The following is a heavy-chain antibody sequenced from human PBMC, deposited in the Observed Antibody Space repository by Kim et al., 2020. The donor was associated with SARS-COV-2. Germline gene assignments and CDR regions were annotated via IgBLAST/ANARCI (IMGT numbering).Heavy chain of an antibody. CDR2: VNEDGTIT. CDR3: ARAMGGFDF. D-gene: IGHD3-16*01. J-gene: IGHJ4*02. CDR1: GFTFSSYW. V-gene: IGHV3-74*01. Sequence: GGSLRLSCAASGFTFSSYWIHWVRQAPGKGLEWVAFVNEDGTITSHADSVKGRFIISRDNAKNTVHLQMNSLRSEATAVYYCARAMGGFDFWCQGILLTVSS.